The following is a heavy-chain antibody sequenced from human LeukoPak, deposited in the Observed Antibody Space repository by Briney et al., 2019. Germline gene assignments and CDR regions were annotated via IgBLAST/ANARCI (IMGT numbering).Heavy chain of an antibody. CDR3: ASGYSSSSIDY. CDR1: GGSFSGYY. Sequence: PSETLSLTCAVYGGSFSGYYWSWIRQPPGKGLEWIGEINHSGSTNYNPSLKSRVTISVDTSKNQFSLKLSSVTAADTAVYYCASGYSSSSIDYWGQGTLVTVSS. CDR2: INHSGST. D-gene: IGHD6-6*01. J-gene: IGHJ4*02. V-gene: IGHV4-34*01.